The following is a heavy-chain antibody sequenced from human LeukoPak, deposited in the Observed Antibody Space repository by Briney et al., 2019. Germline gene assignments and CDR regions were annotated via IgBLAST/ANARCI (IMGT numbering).Heavy chain of an antibody. CDR3: ATNSGKRFDY. Sequence: GGSLRLSCAASGFTFSNYWMSWVRQTPGEGLEYLANINQVGSQTYYMESVKGRFTISRDNAKNSLYLQMSSLRVEDTAVYYCATNSGKRFDYWGQGTLVTVSS. CDR1: GFTFSNYW. J-gene: IGHJ4*02. V-gene: IGHV3-7*01. D-gene: IGHD1-1*01. CDR2: INQVGSQT.